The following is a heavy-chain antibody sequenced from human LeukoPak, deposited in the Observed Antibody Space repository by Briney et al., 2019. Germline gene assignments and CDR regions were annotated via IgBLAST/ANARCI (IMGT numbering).Heavy chain of an antibody. V-gene: IGHV3-7*01. CDR1: GFTCSNYW. J-gene: IGHJ5*02. Sequence: GGSLRLSCTSSGFTCSNYWMGWVRQAPGKGLEWVANIKEDGTTIYYVDSVQGRFTISRDNAKNSLYLQMTSVRDADTAVYYCARVVDYGWFDPWGQGTLVAVSS. CDR2: IKEDGTTI. D-gene: IGHD3-16*01. CDR3: ARVVDYGWFDP.